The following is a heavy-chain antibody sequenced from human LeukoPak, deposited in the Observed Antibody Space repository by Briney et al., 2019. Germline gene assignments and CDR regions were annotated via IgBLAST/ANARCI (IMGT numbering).Heavy chain of an antibody. CDR2: ISLSGRT. Sequence: SGTLSLTCDVSGGSISRTNWWSWVRQSPGQGLEWIGEISLSGRTNYNPSLQSRVTMSLDESKNQLSLDLASVTAADTAVYYCSRESGAFSPFGYWGQRTLVTVHS. V-gene: IGHV4-4*02. J-gene: IGHJ4*02. D-gene: IGHD1-26*01. CDR1: GGSISRTNW. CDR3: SRESGAFSPFGY.